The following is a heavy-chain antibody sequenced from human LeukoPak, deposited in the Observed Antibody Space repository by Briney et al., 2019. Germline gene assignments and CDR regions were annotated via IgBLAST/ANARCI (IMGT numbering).Heavy chain of an antibody. CDR1: GGSISSYY. V-gene: IGHV4-39*07. CDR2: IYYSGST. CDR3: ARDSSWSYFDY. D-gene: IGHD6-13*01. Sequence: SETLSLTCTVSGGSISSYYWSWIRQPPGKGLEWIGSIYYSGSTYYNPSLKSRVTILVDTSKNQFSLKLSSVTAADTAVYYCARDSSWSYFDYWGQGTLVTVSS. J-gene: IGHJ4*02.